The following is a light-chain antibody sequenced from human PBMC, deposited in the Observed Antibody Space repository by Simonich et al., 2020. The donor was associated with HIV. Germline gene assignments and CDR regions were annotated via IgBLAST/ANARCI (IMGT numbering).Light chain of an antibody. CDR2: GAS. CDR3: QHLNSYPP. Sequence: IQLTQSPSSLSASVGDRVTLTCRASQSISTWLAWYQQKPGKAPNLLNYGASTLQRGVPSRFSGSGSGTEFTLTISSLQPEDVATYYCQHLNSYPPFGPGTKVDIK. CDR1: QSISTW. J-gene: IGKJ3*01. V-gene: IGKV1-9*01.